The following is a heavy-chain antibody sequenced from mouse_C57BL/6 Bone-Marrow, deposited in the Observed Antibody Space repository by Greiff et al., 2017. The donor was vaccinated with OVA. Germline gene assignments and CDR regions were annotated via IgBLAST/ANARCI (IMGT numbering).Heavy chain of an antibody. CDR3: AREPYYDYEGAWFAY. CDR1: GFSLTSYA. J-gene: IGHJ3*01. Sequence: VQRVESGPGLVAPSQSLSITCTVSGFSLTSYAISWVRQPPGKGLEWLGVIWTGGGTNYNSALKSRLSISKDNSKSQVFLKMNSLQTDDTARYYCAREPYYDYEGAWFAYWGQGTLVTVSA. V-gene: IGHV2-9-1*01. D-gene: IGHD2-4*01. CDR2: IWTGGGT.